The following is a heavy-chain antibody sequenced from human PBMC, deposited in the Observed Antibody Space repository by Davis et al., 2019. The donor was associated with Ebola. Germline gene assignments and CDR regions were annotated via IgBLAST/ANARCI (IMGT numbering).Heavy chain of an antibody. CDR1: GYTFTSYG. J-gene: IGHJ4*02. CDR2: INPHNGNT. Sequence: AASVKVSCKASGYTFTSYGITWVRQAPGQGLEWMGWINPHNGNTNYARNVQGRVTMTTDTSTSTAYMEVGSLRSDDTAVYYCARAQFPTTSDHWGQGTLVTVSS. D-gene: IGHD1-1*01. V-gene: IGHV1-18*04. CDR3: ARAQFPTTSDH.